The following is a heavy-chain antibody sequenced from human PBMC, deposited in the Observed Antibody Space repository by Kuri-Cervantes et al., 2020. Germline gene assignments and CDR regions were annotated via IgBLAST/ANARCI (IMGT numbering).Heavy chain of an antibody. Sequence: SETLSLTCTVSGGSISSGSYYWSWIRQPAGKGLEWIGRIYTSGSTNYNPSLKSRVTISVDTSKNQFSLKLSSVTAADTAVYYCAREPPPSYYYDISPLDPWGQGTLVTVSS. D-gene: IGHD3-22*01. CDR3: AREPPPSYYYDISPLDP. CDR1: GGSISSGSYY. J-gene: IGHJ5*02. CDR2: IYTSGST. V-gene: IGHV4-61*02.